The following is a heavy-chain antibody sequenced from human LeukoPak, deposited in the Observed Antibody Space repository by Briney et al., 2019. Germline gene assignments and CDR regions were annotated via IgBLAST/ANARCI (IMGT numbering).Heavy chain of an antibody. CDR3: ARHPLRSAAGSDY. D-gene: IGHD6-13*01. J-gene: IGHJ4*02. Sequence: PSETLSLTCTVSGGSISSYYWSWIRQPPGKGLEWIGYIYYSGRTNYNPSLKSRDTISVDTSKNHFSLKLSSVTAADTAVYYCARHPLRSAAGSDYWGQGTLVTVSS. CDR1: GGSISSYY. CDR2: IYYSGRT. V-gene: IGHV4-59*08.